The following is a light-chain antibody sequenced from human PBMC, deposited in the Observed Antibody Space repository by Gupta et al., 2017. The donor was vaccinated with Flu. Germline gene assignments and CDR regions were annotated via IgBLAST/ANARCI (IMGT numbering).Light chain of an antibody. J-gene: IGLJ3*02. V-gene: IGLV2-14*01. Sequence: QSALTQPASVSGSPGQSITISCAGTSSDVGAYNHVSWYRQHPGKAPKLMIFEVSDRPSGVSNRFSGFKSGNTASLTVSGLQAEDEADYYCSSYSSSSTLWVFGGGTKLTVL. CDR1: SSDVGAYNH. CDR3: SSYSSSSTLWV. CDR2: EVS.